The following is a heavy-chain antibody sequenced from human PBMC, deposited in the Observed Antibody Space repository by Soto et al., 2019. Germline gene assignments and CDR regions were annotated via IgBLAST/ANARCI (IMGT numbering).Heavy chain of an antibody. D-gene: IGHD3-3*01. CDR2: IVPMFGTA. J-gene: IGHJ5*02. CDR1: GGTFGNSA. Sequence: QVQLVQSGAEVKKPGSSVNVSCKTSGGTFGNSAVTWVRQAPGQGLEWLGGIVPMFGTANYAQKFQGRVTITADESTITAYMDSRSLNTDDTAVYYGARDGDPQSAVWSGPLGGGRFDPWGQVSLVTVSS. CDR3: ARDGDPQSAVWSGPLGGGRFDP. V-gene: IGHV1-69*12.